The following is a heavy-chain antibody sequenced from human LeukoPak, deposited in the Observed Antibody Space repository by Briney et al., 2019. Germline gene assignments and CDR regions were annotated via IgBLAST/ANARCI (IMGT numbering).Heavy chain of an antibody. Sequence: PGGSLRLSCAASGFTFSSYSMNWVRQAPGKGLEWVSYISSSSMIYYADSVKGRFTISRDNAKNSLYLQMKSLRDEDTAIYYCARGYGDLPARVPYFDYWGQGTLVTVSS. V-gene: IGHV3-48*02. CDR3: ARGYGDLPARVPYFDY. J-gene: IGHJ4*02. CDR1: GFTFSSYS. CDR2: ISSSSMI. D-gene: IGHD4-17*01.